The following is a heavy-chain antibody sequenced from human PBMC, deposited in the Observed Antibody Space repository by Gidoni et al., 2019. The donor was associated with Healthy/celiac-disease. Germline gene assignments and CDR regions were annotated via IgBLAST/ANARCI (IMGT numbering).Heavy chain of an antibody. V-gene: IGHV3-7*01. Sequence: EVQLVESGGGLGKPGGARRLSCAASGVTFSSYGMSWVRQAPGKGLEWVANIKQDGSEKYYVDSVKGRFTISRDNAKNSLYLQMNSLRAEDTAVYYCARDMEMATRKLWDAFDIWGQGTMVTVSS. CDR2: IKQDGSEK. J-gene: IGHJ3*02. CDR1: GVTFSSYG. D-gene: IGHD5-12*01. CDR3: ARDMEMATRKLWDAFDI.